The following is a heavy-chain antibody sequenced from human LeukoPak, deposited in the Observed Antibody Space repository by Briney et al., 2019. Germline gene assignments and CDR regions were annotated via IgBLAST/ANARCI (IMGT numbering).Heavy chain of an antibody. J-gene: IGHJ5*02. Sequence: ASVKVSCKASGYTFTGYYMHWVRQAPGQGLEWMGWINPNSGGTNYAQKFQGRVTMTRDTSISTAYMELSRLRSDDTAVYYCAREVQIVGATYRKPYNWFDPWGQGTLATVSS. CDR3: AREVQIVGATYRKPYNWFDP. V-gene: IGHV1-2*02. CDR2: INPNSGGT. CDR1: GYTFTGYY. D-gene: IGHD1-26*01.